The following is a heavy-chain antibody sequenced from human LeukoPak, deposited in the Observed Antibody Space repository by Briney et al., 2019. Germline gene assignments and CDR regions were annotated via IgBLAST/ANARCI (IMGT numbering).Heavy chain of an antibody. Sequence: GSLRLSCAASGFTFSSYAMNWIRQPPGKGLEWIGSIYYGGYTYYNAPLKSRVTISVDTSKNQFSLKLSYVTAADTAVYYCARNSYGHLNWFDPWGQGTLVTVSS. D-gene: IGHD5-18*01. J-gene: IGHJ5*02. CDR3: ARNSYGHLNWFDP. CDR1: GFTFSSYA. V-gene: IGHV4-38-2*01. CDR2: IYYGGYT.